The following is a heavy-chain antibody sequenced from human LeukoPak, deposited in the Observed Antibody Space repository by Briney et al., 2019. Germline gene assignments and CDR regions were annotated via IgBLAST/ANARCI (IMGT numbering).Heavy chain of an antibody. Sequence: PSETLSLTCTVSGGSISSYYWSWIRQPPGRGLEWIGYIDDSGTTNYNPSLKSRVTISVDTSKNQFSLKLSSVTAADTAVYYCARGQGAAAAPGDYWGQGTLVTVSS. CDR3: ARGQGAAAAPGDY. D-gene: IGHD6-13*01. CDR2: IDDSGTT. CDR1: GGSISSYY. V-gene: IGHV4-59*12. J-gene: IGHJ4*02.